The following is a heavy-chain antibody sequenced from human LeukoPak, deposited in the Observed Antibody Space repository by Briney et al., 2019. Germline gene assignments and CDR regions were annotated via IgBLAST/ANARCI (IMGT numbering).Heavy chain of an antibody. Sequence: SETLSLMCSVYGGSFSYYFWSWIRQPPGKGLEWIGEIDDGGNTNYNPSLMSRVIVAMEKSKKQFSLVMRSVTAADTAVYYCARFSRITWGDWGDAFDVWGQGATVIVSS. J-gene: IGHJ3*01. D-gene: IGHD2-21*02. V-gene: IGHV4-34*01. CDR3: ARFSRITWGDWGDAFDV. CDR2: IDDGGNT. CDR1: GGSFSYYF.